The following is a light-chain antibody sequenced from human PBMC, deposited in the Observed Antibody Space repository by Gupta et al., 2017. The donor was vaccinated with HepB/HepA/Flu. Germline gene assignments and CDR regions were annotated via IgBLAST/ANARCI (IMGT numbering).Light chain of an antibody. V-gene: IGKV1-12*01. Sequence: DIQMTQSPSFVSASVGDRVTITCRASQDIRSWLAWYQQKPGTAPKLLISAAYTLQSGVPSRFSGSGSGTDFTLAIRSLQPEDSATYYCQQANSFPLTFGPGTRVHIK. J-gene: IGKJ3*01. CDR2: AAY. CDR1: QDIRSW. CDR3: QQANSFPLT.